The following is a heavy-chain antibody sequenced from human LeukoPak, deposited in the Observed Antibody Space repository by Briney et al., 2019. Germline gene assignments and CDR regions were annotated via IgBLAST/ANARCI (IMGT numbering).Heavy chain of an antibody. V-gene: IGHV4-38-2*01. J-gene: IGHJ5*02. D-gene: IGHD1-26*01. CDR1: GYSISSGYY. CDR2: IYHSGST. Sequence: SETLSLTCAVSGYSISSGYYWGWIRQPPGKGLEWIGSIYHSGSTYYNPSLKSRVTVSVDTSKNQFSLKLSSVTAADTAVYYCASLPVERWFDPWGQGTLVTVSS. CDR3: ASLPVERWFDP.